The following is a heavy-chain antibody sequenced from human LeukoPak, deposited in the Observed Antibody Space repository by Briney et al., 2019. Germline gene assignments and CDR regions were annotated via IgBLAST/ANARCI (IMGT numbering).Heavy chain of an antibody. CDR1: GGFFSGYY. V-gene: IGHV4-34*01. D-gene: IGHD2-15*01. CDR2: INHSGST. Sequence: PSETLSLTCAVYGGFFSGYYWSWIRQPPGKGLEWIGEINHSGSTNYNPFLKSRVTISVDTSKNQFSLKLSSVTAADTAVYYCARVGLGLLDWVGAVESRYYFDYWGQGTLVTVSS. J-gene: IGHJ4*02. CDR3: ARVGLGLLDWVGAVESRYYFDY.